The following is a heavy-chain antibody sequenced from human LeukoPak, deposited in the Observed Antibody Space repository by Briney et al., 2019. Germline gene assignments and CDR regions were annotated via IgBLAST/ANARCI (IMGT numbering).Heavy chain of an antibody. V-gene: IGHV3-30*18. D-gene: IGHD2-8*02. Sequence: GGSLRLSCAASGFTFCDSDMHGVREAPGKALQWVALILSDGSNKYYIDSVRGRFTISRDNSKNTVYLQMNSLRADDTAVYYCVKDRTNTWSFDYWGQGTLVTVSS. CDR1: GFTFCDSD. CDR3: VKDRTNTWSFDY. J-gene: IGHJ4*02. CDR2: ILSDGSNK.